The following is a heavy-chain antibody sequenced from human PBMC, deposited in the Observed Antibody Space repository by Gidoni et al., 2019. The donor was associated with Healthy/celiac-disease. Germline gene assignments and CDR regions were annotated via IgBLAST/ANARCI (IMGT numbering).Heavy chain of an antibody. D-gene: IGHD1-26*01. CDR3: ARDIVGATGYYYYGMDV. Sequence: QLQLQESGPGLVKPSETLSLTCTVSGGSLSSSRYYWGWIRQAPGKGLEWIGSIYYSGSTYYNPSLKSRVTISVDTSKNQFSLKLSSVTAAYTAVYYCARDIVGATGYYYYGMDVWGQGTTVTVSS. J-gene: IGHJ6*02. CDR1: GGSLSSSRYY. V-gene: IGHV4-39*07. CDR2: IYYSGST.